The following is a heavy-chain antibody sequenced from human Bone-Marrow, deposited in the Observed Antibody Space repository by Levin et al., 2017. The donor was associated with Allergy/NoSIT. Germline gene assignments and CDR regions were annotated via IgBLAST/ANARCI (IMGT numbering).Heavy chain of an antibody. J-gene: IGHJ3*02. CDR1: GYTFTSYY. Sequence: GESLKISCKASGYTFTSYYMHWVRQAPGQGLEWMGIINPSGGSPTYAQKFQGRVTMTRDTSTSTVYMEPSSLRSEDTAVYYCAREFVVVVVATAPPRDSDAFDIWGQGTMVTVSS. V-gene: IGHV1-46*01. D-gene: IGHD2-15*01. CDR3: AREFVVVVVATAPPRDSDAFDI. CDR2: INPSGGSP.